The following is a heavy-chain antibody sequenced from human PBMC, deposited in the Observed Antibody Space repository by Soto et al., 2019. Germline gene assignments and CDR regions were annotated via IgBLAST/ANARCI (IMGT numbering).Heavy chain of an antibody. V-gene: IGHV1-69*06. CDR2: IIPIFGTA. CDR1: GGTFSSYA. D-gene: IGHD3-16*02. J-gene: IGHJ5*02. Sequence: SVKVSCKASGGTFSSYAISWVRQAPGQGLEWMGGIIPIFGTANYAQKFQGRVTITADKSTSTAYMELSSLRSEDTAVYYCARDRGYDYVWGSYRFLGSWFDPWGQGTLVTVSS. CDR3: ARDRGYDYVWGSYRFLGSWFDP.